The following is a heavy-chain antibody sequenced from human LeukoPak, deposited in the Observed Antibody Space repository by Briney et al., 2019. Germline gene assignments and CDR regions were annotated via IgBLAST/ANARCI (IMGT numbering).Heavy chain of an antibody. D-gene: IGHD5-18*01. CDR2: INPNSGST. J-gene: IGHJ4*02. V-gene: IGHV1-2*02. CDR1: GYTFTGYY. CDR3: AREVDKAMVSDY. Sequence: RASLKLSCTASGYTFTGYYMHWVRQAPGQGLEWMGWINPNSGSTNYAQKIKGRVTMTRYTSIRTAYMELSRLRSDDTAVYYCAREVDKAMVSDYWGQGTLVTVSS.